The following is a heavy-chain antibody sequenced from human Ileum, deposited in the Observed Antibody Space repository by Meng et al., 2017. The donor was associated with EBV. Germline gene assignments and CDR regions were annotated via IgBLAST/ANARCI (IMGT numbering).Heavy chain of an antibody. Sequence: QVQRVQSGAEVKKPGASVKVSCKASGYTFTSYDINWVREGTGQGLEWMGWMNPNRGTTGYAQKFQGRVTMTRNISKSTAYMDLSSLRSEDTAVYYCATGVADFEYWGQGTLLTVSS. CDR3: ATGVADFEY. CDR2: MNPNRGTT. J-gene: IGHJ4*02. D-gene: IGHD6-19*01. CDR1: GYTFTSYD. V-gene: IGHV1-8*01.